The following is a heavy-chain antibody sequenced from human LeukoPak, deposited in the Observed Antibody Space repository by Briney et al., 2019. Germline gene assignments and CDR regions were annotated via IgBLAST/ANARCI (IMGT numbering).Heavy chain of an antibody. D-gene: IGHD3-22*01. CDR1: GYTFTGYY. V-gene: IGHV1-2*02. CDR3: ARDLFGSGYYNWFDP. Sequence: GASVKVSCKASGYTFTGYYMHWVRQAPGQGLEWMGWINPNSGGTNYAQKFQGRVTMTRDTSISTAYMELSRLRSDDTAVYYCARDLFGSGYYNWFDPWGQGTLVTVSS. CDR2: INPNSGGT. J-gene: IGHJ5*02.